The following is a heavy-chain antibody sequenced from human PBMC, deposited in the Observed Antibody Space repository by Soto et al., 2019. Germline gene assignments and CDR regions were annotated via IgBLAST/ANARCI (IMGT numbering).Heavy chain of an antibody. D-gene: IGHD6-25*01. V-gene: IGHV3-74*01. Sequence: GGSLRLSCEASGFAFSNYWMHWVRQAPGKGLVWVSRIDSDGRNTHYADSVKGRFTISRDNAKNTLYLQMNSLRGDDTAVYYCVRKVGGGYIPAEYFQYWGQGTLVTVSS. CDR3: VRKVGGGYIPAEYFQY. CDR1: GFAFSNYW. CDR2: IDSDGRNT. J-gene: IGHJ1*01.